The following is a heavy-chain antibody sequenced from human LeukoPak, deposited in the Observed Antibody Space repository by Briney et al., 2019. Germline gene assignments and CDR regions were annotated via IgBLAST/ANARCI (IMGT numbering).Heavy chain of an antibody. J-gene: IGHJ4*02. CDR2: IYHSGST. D-gene: IGHD3-10*01. Sequence: SETLSLTCTVSRYDINSVYYWGWIRQPPGKGLEWIGSIYHSGSTYYNASLKSRVTVSMDTSRNKFSLNLNSVTAADTAVYYCARAGGYYGSGSFLDYWGQGLLVTVSS. CDR3: ARAGGYYGSGSFLDY. V-gene: IGHV4-38-2*02. CDR1: RYDINSVYY.